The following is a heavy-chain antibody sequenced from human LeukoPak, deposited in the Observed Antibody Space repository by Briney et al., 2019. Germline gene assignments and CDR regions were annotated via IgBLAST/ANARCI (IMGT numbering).Heavy chain of an antibody. Sequence: GGSLRLSCAASGFTFSSYAMSWVHQAPGKGLEWVSAISGSGGSTYYADSVKGRFTISRDNSKNALYLQMNSLRAEDTAVYYCAKEVEALLWFGELRWFDPWGQGTLVTVSS. V-gene: IGHV3-23*01. CDR3: AKEVEALLWFGELRWFDP. CDR2: ISGSGGST. D-gene: IGHD3-10*01. J-gene: IGHJ5*02. CDR1: GFTFSSYA.